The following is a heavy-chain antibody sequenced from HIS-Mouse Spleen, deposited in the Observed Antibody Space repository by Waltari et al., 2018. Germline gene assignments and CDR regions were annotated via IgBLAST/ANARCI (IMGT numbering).Heavy chain of an antibody. CDR1: GFTFSNAW. V-gene: IGHV3-15*01. CDR3: TTFHY. CDR2: IKSKTDGGPT. J-gene: IGHJ4*02. Sequence: EVQLVESGGGLVKPGESLRLSCAASGFTFSNAWMSWGRQAQAKGRGWVGRIKSKTDGGPTDSAAPVKGRFTISRDDSKNTLYLQMNSLKTEDTAVYYCTTFHYWGQGTLVTVSS.